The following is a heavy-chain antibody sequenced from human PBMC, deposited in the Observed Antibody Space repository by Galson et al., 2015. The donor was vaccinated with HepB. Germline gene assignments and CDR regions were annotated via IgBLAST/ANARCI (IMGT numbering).Heavy chain of an antibody. V-gene: IGHV3-66*02. J-gene: IGHJ4*02. Sequence: SLRLSCAASGFTVSFNYMSWVRQAPGKGLEWVSVIYSGGRAYYADSVKGRFTISRDNSKNTLYIQMNSLRADDTAVYYCASTRSSWYPYFDYWGQGTLVTVSS. CDR3: ASTRSSWYPYFDY. CDR2: IYSGGRA. D-gene: IGHD6-13*01. CDR1: GFTVSFNY.